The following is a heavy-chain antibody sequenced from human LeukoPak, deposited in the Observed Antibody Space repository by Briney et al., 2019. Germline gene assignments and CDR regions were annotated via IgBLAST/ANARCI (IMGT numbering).Heavy chain of an antibody. Sequence: ASVKVSCKVSGYTLTELSMHWVRQAPGKALEWMGGFDPEDGETIYAQKFQGRVTMTEDTSTDTAYMELSSLRSEDTAVYYCATAPNWNDAPFDYWGQGTLVAVSS. V-gene: IGHV1-24*01. CDR1: GYTLTELS. CDR3: ATAPNWNDAPFDY. J-gene: IGHJ4*02. CDR2: FDPEDGET. D-gene: IGHD1-20*01.